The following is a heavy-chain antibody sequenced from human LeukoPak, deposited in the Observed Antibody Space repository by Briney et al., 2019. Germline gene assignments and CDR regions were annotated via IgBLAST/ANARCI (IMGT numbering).Heavy chain of an antibody. Sequence: SETLSLTCTVSGGSISSYYWSWIRQPPGKGLEWIGYIYYSGSTNYNPSLKSRVTISVDTSKNQFSLKLSSVTAPDTAVYYCARQVLWFGELSSFDYWGQGTLVTVSS. CDR3: ARQVLWFGELSSFDY. J-gene: IGHJ4*02. D-gene: IGHD3-10*01. CDR2: IYYSGST. CDR1: GGSISSYY. V-gene: IGHV4-59*08.